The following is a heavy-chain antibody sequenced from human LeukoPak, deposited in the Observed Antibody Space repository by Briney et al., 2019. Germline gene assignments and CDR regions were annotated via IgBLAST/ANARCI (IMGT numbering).Heavy chain of an antibody. CDR1: GLTFSSYS. CDR3: ARVGYYYDSSGYYLCGMDV. V-gene: IGHV3-21*01. D-gene: IGHD3-22*01. Sequence: TGGSLRLSCAASGLTFSSYSMNWVRQAPGKGLEWVSSISSSSSYIYYADSVKGRFTISRDNAKNSLYLQMNSLRAEDTAVYYCARVGYYYDSSGYYLCGMDVWGQGTTVTVSS. J-gene: IGHJ6*02. CDR2: ISSSSSYI.